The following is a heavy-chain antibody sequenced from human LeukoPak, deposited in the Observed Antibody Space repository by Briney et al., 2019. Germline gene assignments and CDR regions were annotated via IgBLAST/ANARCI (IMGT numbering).Heavy chain of an antibody. J-gene: IGHJ4*02. CDR3: AVHLPGDYLDR. CDR2: MNPDSGNT. Sequence: RASVRVSCKASGYAFNIYDINWVRQATGQGLEWMGWMNPDSGNTGFAQKFQGRVTMTRNTSITTAYMELSSLRFEDTAVYYCAVHLPGDYLDRWGQGTPVTVSS. V-gene: IGHV1-8*01. CDR1: GYAFNIYD.